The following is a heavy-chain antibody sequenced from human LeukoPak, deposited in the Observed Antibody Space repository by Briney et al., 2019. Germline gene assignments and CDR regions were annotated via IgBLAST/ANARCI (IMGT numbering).Heavy chain of an antibody. CDR1: GFTFSGSA. CDR2: IRSKTNSYAT. CDR3: TRHESGYCSSTSCLNWFDP. D-gene: IGHD2-2*01. J-gene: IGHJ5*02. V-gene: IGHV3-73*01. Sequence: PGGSLRLSCAASGFTFSGSAMHWVRQASGKGLEWVGRIRSKTNSYATAYAASVKGRFPISRDDSKNTAYLQMNSLKTEDTAVYYCTRHESGYCSSTSCLNWFDPWGQGTLVTVSS.